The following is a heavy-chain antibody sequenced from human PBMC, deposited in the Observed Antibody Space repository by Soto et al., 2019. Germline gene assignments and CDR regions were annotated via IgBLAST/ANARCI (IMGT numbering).Heavy chain of an antibody. CDR3: ARMICGAVAWYFDL. V-gene: IGHV4-34*01. J-gene: IGHJ2*01. Sequence: QVQLQQWGAGLLKPSETLSLTCGVYGGSFSGYFWSWIRQPPGKGLEWIGEINHSGNTNYNPSLKSRVTISIDTSKNQFSLKLSSVTAADTAVYSCARMICGAVAWYFDLWGRGTLVTVSS. CDR1: GGSFSGYF. D-gene: IGHD6-19*01. CDR2: INHSGNT.